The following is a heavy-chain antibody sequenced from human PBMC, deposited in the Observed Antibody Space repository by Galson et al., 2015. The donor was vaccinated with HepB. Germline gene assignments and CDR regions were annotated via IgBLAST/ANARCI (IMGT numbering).Heavy chain of an antibody. CDR3: ARVGGYGDHGAFDI. D-gene: IGHD4-17*01. V-gene: IGHV1-2*04. J-gene: IGHJ3*02. Sequence: SVKVSCKASGYTFTGYYMHWVRQAPGQGLEWMGWINPNSGGTNYAQKFQGWVTMTRDTSISTAYMELSRLRSDDTAVYYCARVGGYGDHGAFDIWGQGTMVTVSS. CDR2: INPNSGGT. CDR1: GYTFTGYY.